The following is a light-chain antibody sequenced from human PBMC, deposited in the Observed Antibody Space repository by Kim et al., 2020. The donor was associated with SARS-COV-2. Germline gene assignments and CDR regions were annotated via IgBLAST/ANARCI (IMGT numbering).Light chain of an antibody. V-gene: IGKV1-39*01. CDR1: QSISSY. CDR3: QQSYSTPRT. J-gene: IGKJ1*01. Sequence: ASAGDRVTITCRASQSISSYLNWYQQKPAKAPKLLIYAASSLQSGVPSRFSGSGSGTDFTLTISSLQPEDFATYYCQQSYSTPRTFGQGTKVDIK. CDR2: AAS.